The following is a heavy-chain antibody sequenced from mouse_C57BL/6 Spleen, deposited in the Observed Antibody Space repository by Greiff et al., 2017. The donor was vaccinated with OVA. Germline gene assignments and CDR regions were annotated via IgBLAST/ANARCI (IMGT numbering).Heavy chain of an antibody. J-gene: IGHJ1*03. V-gene: IGHV1-54*01. CDR3: ARSSYGNYGYWYFDV. CDR1: GYAFTNYL. D-gene: IGHD2-1*01. CDR2: INPGSGGT. Sequence: VQLQQSGAELVRPGTSVKVSCKASGYAFTNYLIEWVKQRPGQGLEWIGVINPGSGGTNYNEKFKGKATLTADKSSSTAYMQLSSLTSEDSAVYFCARSSYGNYGYWYFDVWGTGTTVTVSS.